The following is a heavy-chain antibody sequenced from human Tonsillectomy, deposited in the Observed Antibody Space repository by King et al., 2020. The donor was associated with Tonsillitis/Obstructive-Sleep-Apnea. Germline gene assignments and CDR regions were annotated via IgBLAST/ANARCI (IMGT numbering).Heavy chain of an antibody. J-gene: IGHJ5*01. V-gene: IGHV3-33*01. CDR3: ARGGWVELWFGS. Sequence: VQLVESGGGVVQPGRSLRLSCAASGFIFSNYGMHWVRQAPGKGLEWVAVIWFDGSKKYYADSVKGRFPISRDNSNNTLWLQMTGLRAEDTAVYYCARGGWVELWFGSWGQGTLVTVSS. CDR1: GFIFSNYG. D-gene: IGHD1-1*01. CDR2: IWFDGSKK.